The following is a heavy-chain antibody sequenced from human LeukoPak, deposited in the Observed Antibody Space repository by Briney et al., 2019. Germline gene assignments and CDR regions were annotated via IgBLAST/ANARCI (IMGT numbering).Heavy chain of an antibody. J-gene: IGHJ5*02. D-gene: IGHD6-13*01. V-gene: IGHV4-4*07. CDR3: ARWGSSWSNWFDP. Sequence: SESLSLTCTVSGGSISSYYWSWVRQPAGKGLEWIARIYTSGSTNYNPSLKSRVTMSVDTSKNQFSLKLSSVTAADTAVYYCARWGSSWSNWFDPWGQGTLVTVSS. CDR2: IYTSGST. CDR1: GGSISSYY.